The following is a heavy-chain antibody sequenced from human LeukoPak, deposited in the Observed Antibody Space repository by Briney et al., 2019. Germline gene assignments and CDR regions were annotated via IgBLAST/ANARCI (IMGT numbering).Heavy chain of an antibody. Sequence: GGSLRLSCAASGFTVSSNYMSWVRQAPGKGLEWVAVIYSGGTTYYADSVKGRFTISRDNFKNTLYLQMNSLRAEDTAVYYCARSDWFDPWGQGTLVTVSS. CDR3: ARSDWFDP. V-gene: IGHV3-53*01. J-gene: IGHJ5*02. CDR1: GFTVSSNY. CDR2: IYSGGTT.